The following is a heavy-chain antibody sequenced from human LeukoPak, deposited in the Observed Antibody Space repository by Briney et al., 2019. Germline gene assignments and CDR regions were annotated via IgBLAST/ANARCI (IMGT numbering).Heavy chain of an antibody. CDR2: INGSGGST. D-gene: IGHD2/OR15-2a*01. CDR1: GCTFSSYA. J-gene: IGHJ4*02. V-gene: IGHV3-23*01. Sequence: GGALTLSCAASGCTFSSYAMSWVRQAPGKGLEWVSAINGSGGSTYYADSVKGRFTISADNSKNTLYLQMNSLRAEDTAVYYCAKDPRIYGDYNDYWGQRTLVTVSS. CDR3: AKDPRIYGDYNDY.